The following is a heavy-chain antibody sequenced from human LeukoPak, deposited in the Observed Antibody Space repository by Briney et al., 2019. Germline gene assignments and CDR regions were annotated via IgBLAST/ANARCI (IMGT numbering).Heavy chain of an antibody. Sequence: GGSLRLSCAASGFTFSTYSMNWVRQTPGKGLEWVSYISRSSSTIYYADSVRGRFTISRDNAKNSLFLQMNSLRDEDTAVYYCARDFRFASDYWGQGTLVTVSS. CDR2: ISRSSSTI. J-gene: IGHJ4*02. CDR3: ARDFRFASDY. V-gene: IGHV3-48*02. CDR1: GFTFSTYS. D-gene: IGHD3-3*01.